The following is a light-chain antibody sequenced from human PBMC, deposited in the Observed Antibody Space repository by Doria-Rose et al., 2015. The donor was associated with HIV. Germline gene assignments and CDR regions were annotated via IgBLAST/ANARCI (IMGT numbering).Light chain of an antibody. CDR3: HQYGTSWT. Sequence: TQSPGTLSLSPGERATLSCRASQSFSSTYLAWYQQKPGQAPSLLIYDGSTRATGIPDRFSACGSGTDLTLTINRLEPEDFALYYCHQYGTSWTFGQGTKVEI. CDR2: DGS. J-gene: IGKJ1*01. CDR1: QSFSSTY. V-gene: IGKV3-20*01.